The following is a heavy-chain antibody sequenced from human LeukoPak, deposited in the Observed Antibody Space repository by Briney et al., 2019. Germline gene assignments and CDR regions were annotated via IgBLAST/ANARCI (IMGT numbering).Heavy chain of an antibody. D-gene: IGHD3-22*01. CDR3: ARATGSAYYFGVVDWFDP. CDR1: GGSISSYY. Sequence: SETLSLTCTVSGGSISSYYWSWIRQPPGKGLEWIGYIYYSGSTNYNPSHKSRVTISVDTSKNQFSLKLSSVTAADTAVYYCARATGSAYYFGVVDWFDPWGQGTLVTVSS. V-gene: IGHV4-59*01. J-gene: IGHJ5*02. CDR2: IYYSGST.